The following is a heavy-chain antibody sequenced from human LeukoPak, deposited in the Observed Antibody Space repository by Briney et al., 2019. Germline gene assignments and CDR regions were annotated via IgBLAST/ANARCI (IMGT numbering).Heavy chain of an antibody. CDR1: GFTFSDYY. CDR2: ISGRSTDT. CDR3: ARDSAGTCSGAGCDPDDFDY. J-gene: IGHJ4*02. D-gene: IGHD2-15*01. Sequence: GGSLRLSCAASGFTFSDYYMTWVRRAPGKGLKWISHISGRSTDTNYADSVKGRFTISRDNAKNSLYLQMNSLRVEDAAVYYCARDSAGTCSGAGCDPDDFDYWGQGTLVTVSS. V-gene: IGHV3-11*06.